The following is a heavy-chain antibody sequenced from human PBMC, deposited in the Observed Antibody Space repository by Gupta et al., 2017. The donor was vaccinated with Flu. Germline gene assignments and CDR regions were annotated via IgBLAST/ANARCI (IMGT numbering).Heavy chain of an antibody. V-gene: IGHV3-23*01. Sequence: EVHLLESGGGLAQPGGSLRLSCAASGFPFRSFGMRWVRQAPGKGLEWVSTISGGTTYYADSVKGRFTISKDTSRNTLFLQMNSLRAEDTAVYYCVKDAGYGEYAYWGQGTLLTVSS. CDR1: GFPFRSFG. J-gene: IGHJ1*01. D-gene: IGHD4-17*01. CDR2: ISGGTT. CDR3: VKDAGYGEYAY.